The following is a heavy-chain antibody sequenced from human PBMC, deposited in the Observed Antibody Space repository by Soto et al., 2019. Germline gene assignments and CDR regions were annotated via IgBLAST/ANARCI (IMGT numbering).Heavy chain of an antibody. CDR1: GGSISNAAYS. Sequence: PSETLSLTCTVSGGSISNAAYSWSWIRQPPGKGLEWIGYIYPSGMPFYNPSLRSRVTISIDRSNDQFSLNLKSVSAADTAVYFCAREGSSSPTYFDFWGPGTLVTVSS. CDR2: IYPSGMP. D-gene: IGHD2-15*01. V-gene: IGHV4-30-2*01. CDR3: AREGSSSPTYFDF. J-gene: IGHJ4*02.